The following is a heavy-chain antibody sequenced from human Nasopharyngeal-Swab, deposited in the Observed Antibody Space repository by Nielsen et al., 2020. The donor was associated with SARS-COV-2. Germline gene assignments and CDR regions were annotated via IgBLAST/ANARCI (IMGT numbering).Heavy chain of an antibody. Sequence: GESLKISCAASGFTFDDYAIHWVRQAPGKGLEWVSSISSSSSYIYYADSVKGRFTISRDNAKNSLYLQMNSLRAEDTAVYYCARDGDYSGWELTDYWGQGTLVTVSS. CDR3: ARDGDYSGWELTDY. CDR1: GFTFDDYA. CDR2: ISSSSSYI. D-gene: IGHD1-26*01. V-gene: IGHV3-21*01. J-gene: IGHJ4*02.